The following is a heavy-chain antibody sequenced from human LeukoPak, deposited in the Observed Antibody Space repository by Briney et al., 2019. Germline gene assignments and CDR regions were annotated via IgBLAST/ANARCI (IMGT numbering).Heavy chain of an antibody. CDR1: GGSFSGYY. J-gene: IGHJ4*02. V-gene: IGHV4-34*01. CDR3: ARLGPVEMATIALDY. CDR2: IYYSGST. D-gene: IGHD5-24*01. Sequence: SETLSLTCAVYGGSFSGYYWSWIRQPLGKGLEWIGSIYYSGSTYYNPSLKSRVTISVDTSKNQFSLKLSSVTAADTAVYYCARLGPVEMATIALDYWGQGTLVTVSS.